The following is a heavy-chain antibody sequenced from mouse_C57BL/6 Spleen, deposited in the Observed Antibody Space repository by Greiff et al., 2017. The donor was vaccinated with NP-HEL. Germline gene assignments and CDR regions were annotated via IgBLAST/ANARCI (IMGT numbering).Heavy chain of an antibody. CDR3: ARNDGFPHYYFDY. J-gene: IGHJ2*01. D-gene: IGHD2-3*01. V-gene: IGHV5-17*01. CDR2: ISSGSSTI. CDR1: GFTFSDYG. Sequence: EVKLMESGGGLVKPGGSLKLSCAASGFTFSDYGMHWVRQAPEKGLEWVAYISSGSSTIYYADTVKGRFTISRDNAKNTLFLQMTSLRSEDTAMYYCARNDGFPHYYFDYWGQGTTLTVSS.